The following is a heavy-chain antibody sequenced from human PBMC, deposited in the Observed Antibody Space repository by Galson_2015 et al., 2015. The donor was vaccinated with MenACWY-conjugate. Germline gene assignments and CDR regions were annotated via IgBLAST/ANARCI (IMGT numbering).Heavy chain of an antibody. CDR2: ISGSSMYI. CDR1: EFTFNYYD. D-gene: IGHD1-26*01. Sequence: SLRLSCAASEFTFNYYDMNWVRQAPGKGLEWVSSISGSSMYIHYADSVRGRFTISRDNTKNSLFLQMNSLRAEDTAVYYCLGSATAGWGQGTLVTV. V-gene: IGHV3-21*01. CDR3: LGSATAG. J-gene: IGHJ4*02.